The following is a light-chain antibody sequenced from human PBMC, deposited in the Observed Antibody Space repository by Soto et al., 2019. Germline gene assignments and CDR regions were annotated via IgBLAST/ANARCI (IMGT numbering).Light chain of an antibody. Sequence: QPVLTQPPSASGSPGQSVTISCTGTISDVGTYHYVSWYQQHPGKAPKLIIYEVSERPSGVPDRFSGSKSGNTASLTVSGLQAGDEADYYCSSYAGTKTLVFGGGTQLTVL. V-gene: IGLV2-8*01. J-gene: IGLJ2*01. CDR1: ISDVGTYHY. CDR2: EVS. CDR3: SSYAGTKTLV.